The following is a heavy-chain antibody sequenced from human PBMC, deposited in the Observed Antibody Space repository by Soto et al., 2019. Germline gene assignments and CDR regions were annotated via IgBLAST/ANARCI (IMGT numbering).Heavy chain of an antibody. J-gene: IGHJ6*02. CDR2: IYPGDSDT. D-gene: IGHD2-2*01. CDR3: ARHKGVVPAADYYYGMDV. CDR1: GYSFTSYW. Sequence: PGESLKISCKGSGYSFTSYWIGWVRQMPGKGLEWMGIIYPGDSDTGYSPSFQGQVTISADKSISTAYLQWSSLKASDTAMYYCARHKGVVPAADYYYGMDVWGQGTTVTVSS. V-gene: IGHV5-51*01.